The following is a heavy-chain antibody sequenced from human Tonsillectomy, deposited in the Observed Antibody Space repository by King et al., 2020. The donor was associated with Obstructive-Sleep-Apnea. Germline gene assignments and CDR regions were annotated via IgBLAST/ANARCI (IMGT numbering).Heavy chain of an antibody. J-gene: IGHJ3*02. CDR1: GGSISSYY. Sequence: VQLQESGPGLVKPSETLSLTCTVSGGSISSYYWSWIRQPPGKGLEWIGYIYYSGSTNYNPSLKSRVTISVDTSKNQFSLKLSSVTAADTAVYYCARDYCSSTSCYGRRGAFDIWGHGTMVTVSS. D-gene: IGHD2-2*01. V-gene: IGHV4-59*01. CDR2: IYYSGST. CDR3: ARDYCSSTSCYGRRGAFDI.